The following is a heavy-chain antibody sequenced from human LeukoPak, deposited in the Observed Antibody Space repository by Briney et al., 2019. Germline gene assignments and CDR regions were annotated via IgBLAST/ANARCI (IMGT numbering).Heavy chain of an antibody. Sequence: GGSLRLSCAASGFTFSDYYMSWIRQAPGKGLEWVSYITNIDNTIKYADSVKGRFTISRDNAKNSLYLQMNSLRAEDTAVYYCARRGDAFDIWGQGTMVTVSS. D-gene: IGHD5-12*01. V-gene: IGHV3-11*04. CDR2: ITNIDNTI. CDR1: GFTFSDYY. CDR3: ARRGDAFDI. J-gene: IGHJ3*02.